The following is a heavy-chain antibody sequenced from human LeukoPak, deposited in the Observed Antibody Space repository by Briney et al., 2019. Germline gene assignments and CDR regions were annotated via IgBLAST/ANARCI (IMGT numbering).Heavy chain of an antibody. D-gene: IGHD2-2*01. J-gene: IGHJ3*02. CDR2: ISYDGSNK. CDR1: GFTFSSYG. V-gene: IGHV3-30*18. CDR3: AKDLVYLGYCSSTSCYAYAIDI. Sequence: GRSLRLSCAASGFTFSSYGMHWVRQAPGKGLEWVAVISYDGSNKYYADSVKGRFTISRDNSKSTLYLQMNSLRAEDTAVYYCAKDLVYLGYCSSTSCYAYAIDIWGQGTMVTVSS.